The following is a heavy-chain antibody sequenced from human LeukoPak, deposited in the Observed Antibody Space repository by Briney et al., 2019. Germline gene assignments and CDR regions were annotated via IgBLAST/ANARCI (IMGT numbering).Heavy chain of an antibody. CDR2: IIPIFVTA. V-gene: IGHV1-69*06. J-gene: IGHJ6*04. Sequence: ASVKVSCKAPGGTFSSYAISWVRQAPGQGLEWMGGIIPIFVTATYAQKFKGRVTITADKSTSTAYMEPSSLRSEDTAVYYCARAAGPRYCSSTSCRNDYYYGMDVWGKGTTVTVSS. CDR1: GGTFSSYA. CDR3: ARAAGPRYCSSTSCRNDYYYGMDV. D-gene: IGHD2-2*01.